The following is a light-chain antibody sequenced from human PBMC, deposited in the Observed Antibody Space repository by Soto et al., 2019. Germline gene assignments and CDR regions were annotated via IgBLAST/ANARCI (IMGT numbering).Light chain of an antibody. V-gene: IGKV3-11*01. J-gene: IGKJ3*01. CDR3: QQRSNWLFT. CDR2: DAS. Sequence: EIVLTQSPATLSLSPGERATLSCRASQSVSSYLAWNQQKPGQAPRLLISDASNRATGIPARFSGSGSGTDFTLTTTSLEPEDFAVYYCQQRSNWLFTFGPGTKVDIK. CDR1: QSVSSY.